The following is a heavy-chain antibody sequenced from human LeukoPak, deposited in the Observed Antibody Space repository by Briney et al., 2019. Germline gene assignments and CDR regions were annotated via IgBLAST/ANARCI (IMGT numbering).Heavy chain of an antibody. J-gene: IGHJ6*03. CDR2: IRYDGSNE. V-gene: IGHV3-30*02. CDR3: AKVMPPGRIRFYSYYMDV. D-gene: IGHD2-15*01. Sequence: GGSLRLSCAASGFTFRSYGMHWVRQAPGTGLGWGAFIRYDGSNEYYADSVKGRFTISRDKAKNTLSLQMNGLRVEDTAVYYCAKVMPPGRIRFYSYYMDVWGKGTTVSVS. CDR1: GFTFRSYG.